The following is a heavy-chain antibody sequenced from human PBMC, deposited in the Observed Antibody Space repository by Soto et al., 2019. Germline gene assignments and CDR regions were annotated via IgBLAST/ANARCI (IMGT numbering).Heavy chain of an antibody. CDR2: IYYSGST. V-gene: IGHV4-30-4*01. J-gene: IGHJ5*02. D-gene: IGHD6-6*01. Sequence: QVQLQESGPGLVKPSQTLSLTCTVSGGSISSGDYYWSWIRQPPGKGLEWIGYIYYSGSTYYNPSLKSRVTISVDTSKNQFSLKLSSVTAADTAVYYCAASSADSIAARPGVNWFDPWGQGTLVTVSS. CDR3: AASSADSIAARPGVNWFDP. CDR1: GGSISSGDYY.